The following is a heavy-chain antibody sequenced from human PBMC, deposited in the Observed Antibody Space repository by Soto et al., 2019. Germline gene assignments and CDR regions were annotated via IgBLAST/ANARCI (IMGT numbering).Heavy chain of an antibody. CDR3: ARGSSPDYGDDYWYFDL. V-gene: IGHV1-24*01. Sequence: ASVKVSCKVSGYTLTELSMHWVRQAPGKGLEWMGGFDPEDGETIYAQKFQGRVTMTEDTSTDTAYMELSSLRSEDTAVYYCARGSSPDYGDDYWYFDLWGRGTLVTVSS. CDR1: GYTLTELS. CDR2: FDPEDGET. J-gene: IGHJ2*01. D-gene: IGHD4-17*01.